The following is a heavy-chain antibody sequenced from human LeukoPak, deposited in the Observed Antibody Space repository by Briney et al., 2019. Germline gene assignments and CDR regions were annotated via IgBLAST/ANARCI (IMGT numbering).Heavy chain of an antibody. J-gene: IGHJ6*02. Sequence: QPGGSLRLSCAASGFTFSSNYMSWVRQAPGKGLEWVSVIYSGGSTYYADSVKGRFTISRDNSKNTLYLQMNSLRAEDTAVYYCARVLRYFDWLSHYYYGMDVWGQGTTVTVSS. CDR3: ARVLRYFDWLSHYYYGMDV. CDR1: GFTFSSNY. D-gene: IGHD3-9*01. CDR2: IYSGGST. V-gene: IGHV3-53*01.